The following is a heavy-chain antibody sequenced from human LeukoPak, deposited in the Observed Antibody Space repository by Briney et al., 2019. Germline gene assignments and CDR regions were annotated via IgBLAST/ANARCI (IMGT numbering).Heavy chain of an antibody. J-gene: IGHJ5*02. Sequence: GGSLRLSCAASGFTLSSYGMHWVRQAPGKGLEWVAVIWYDGSNKYYADSVKGRFTISRDNSKNTLYLQMNSLRAEDTAVYYCAREGGDYRFDPWGQGTLVTVSS. CDR1: GFTLSSYG. D-gene: IGHD4-17*01. V-gene: IGHV3-33*01. CDR2: IWYDGSNK. CDR3: AREGGDYRFDP.